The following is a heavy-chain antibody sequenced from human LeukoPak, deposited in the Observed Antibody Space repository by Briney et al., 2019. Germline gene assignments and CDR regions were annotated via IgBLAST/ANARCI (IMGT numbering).Heavy chain of an antibody. D-gene: IGHD4-17*01. CDR2: IGYDGSNK. CDR3: AKEDYGDYANYMDV. J-gene: IGHJ6*03. Sequence: GRSLRLPCAASGFTFSSYGMHWVRQAPGKGLEWVAVIGYDGSNKYYADSVKGRFTISRDNSKNTLYLQMNSLRAEDTAVYYCAKEDYGDYANYMDVWGKGTTVTVSS. CDR1: GFTFSSYG. V-gene: IGHV3-33*06.